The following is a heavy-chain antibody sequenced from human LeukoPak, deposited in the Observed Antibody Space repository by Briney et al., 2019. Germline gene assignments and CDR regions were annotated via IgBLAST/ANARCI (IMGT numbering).Heavy chain of an antibody. Sequence: GGSLRLSCEASGFTFNIYSMNWVRQVPGKGLEWVSSISSQSVYIYYADSVKGRFAISRDNARKSLYLQMNSLTAEDTAVYFCSRALDCTVTTCFGGDDGFDIWGRGTMVTVSS. V-gene: IGHV3-21*01. J-gene: IGHJ3*02. D-gene: IGHD2-8*02. CDR3: SRALDCTVTTCFGGDDGFDI. CDR2: ISSQSVYI. CDR1: GFTFNIYS.